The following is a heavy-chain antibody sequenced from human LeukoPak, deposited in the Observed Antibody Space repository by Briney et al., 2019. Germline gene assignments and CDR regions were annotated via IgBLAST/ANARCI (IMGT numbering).Heavy chain of an antibody. Sequence: SETLSLTCAVSGYSISSGYYWGWIRQPPGKGLEWIGSIYHSGSTYYNPSLKSRVTISVDTSKNQFSLKLSSVTAADTAVYYCARDRLQFRVSFDYWGQGTLVTVTS. D-gene: IGHD5-24*01. CDR1: GYSISSGYY. J-gene: IGHJ4*02. CDR3: ARDRLQFRVSFDY. CDR2: IYHSGST. V-gene: IGHV4-38-2*02.